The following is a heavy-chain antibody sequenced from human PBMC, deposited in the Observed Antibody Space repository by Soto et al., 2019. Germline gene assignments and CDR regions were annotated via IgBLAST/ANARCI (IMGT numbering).Heavy chain of an antibody. CDR1: GGTFSSYA. V-gene: IGHV1-69*13. J-gene: IGHJ4*02. D-gene: IGHD6-6*01. CDR3: ARDLEYSSSSPLFDY. CDR2: IIPIFGTA. Sequence: VASVKVSCKASGGTFSSYAISWVRQAPGQGLEWMGGIIPIFGTANYAQKFQGRVTITADESTGTAYMELSSLRSEDTAVYYCARDLEYSSSSPLFDYWGQGTLVTVSS.